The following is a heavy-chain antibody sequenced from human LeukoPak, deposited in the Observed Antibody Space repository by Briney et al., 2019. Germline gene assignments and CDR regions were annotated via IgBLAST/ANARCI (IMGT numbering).Heavy chain of an antibody. Sequence: KDGESLKVSCKGSGYSFTSYWISWVRQMPGKGLEWMGRIDPSDSYTNYSPSFQGHVTISADKSISTAYLQWSSLKASDTAMYYCSRCSGYVGYYYGMDVWGKGTTVTVSS. J-gene: IGHJ6*04. D-gene: IGHD5-12*01. V-gene: IGHV5-10-1*01. CDR2: IDPSDSYT. CDR1: GYSFTSYW. CDR3: SRCSGYVGYYYGMDV.